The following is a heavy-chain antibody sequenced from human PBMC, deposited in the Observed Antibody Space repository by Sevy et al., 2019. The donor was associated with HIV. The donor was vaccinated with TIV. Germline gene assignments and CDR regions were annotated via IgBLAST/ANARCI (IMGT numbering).Heavy chain of an antibody. J-gene: IGHJ4*02. CDR3: ASDSYEATRGYTFGF. D-gene: IGHD5-18*01. CDR2: IYYSGST. CDR1: GGSISSGDYY. Sequence: SETLSLTCTVSGGSISSGDYYWSWLRQPPGRGLEWIGYIYYSGSTYYNPSLKSRFTISVDTSKNQFSLKLTSVTAAETAVYYCASDSYEATRGYTFGFWGQGTLVTVSS. V-gene: IGHV4-30-4*01.